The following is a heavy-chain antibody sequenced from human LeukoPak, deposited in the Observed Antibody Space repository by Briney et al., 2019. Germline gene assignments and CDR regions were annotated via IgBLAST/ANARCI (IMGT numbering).Heavy chain of an antibody. D-gene: IGHD3-10*01. CDR3: ARDSVGGFGHYGMDV. CDR2: ISGSGGST. V-gene: IGHV3-23*01. Sequence: GGSLRLSCAASGFTFSSYAMSWVRQAPGKGLEWVSAISGSGGSTYYADSVKGRFTISRDNSKNTLYLQMNSLRAEDTAVYYCARDSVGGFGHYGMDVWGQGTTVTVSS. CDR1: GFTFSSYA. J-gene: IGHJ6*02.